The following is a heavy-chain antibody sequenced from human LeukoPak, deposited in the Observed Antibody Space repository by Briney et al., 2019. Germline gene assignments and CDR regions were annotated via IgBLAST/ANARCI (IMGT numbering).Heavy chain of an antibody. CDR3: ARDEYDILTGYCP. J-gene: IGHJ5*02. CDR1: GGSISSYY. V-gene: IGHV4-4*07. D-gene: IGHD3-9*01. Sequence: SETLSLTCTVSGGSISSYYWSWTRQPAGKGLEWIGRIYTSGSTNYNPSLKSRVTMSVDTSKNQFSLKLSSVTAADTAVYYCARDEYDILTGYCPWGQGTLVTVSS. CDR2: IYTSGST.